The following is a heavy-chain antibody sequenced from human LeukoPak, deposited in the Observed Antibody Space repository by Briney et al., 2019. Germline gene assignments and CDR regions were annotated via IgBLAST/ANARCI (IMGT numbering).Heavy chain of an antibody. CDR1: GFTFDDYG. J-gene: IGHJ3*02. Sequence: GGSLRLSCAASGFTFDDYGMSWVRQAPGKGLEWVSGIRNGGSTGYADSVKGRFTISRDNAKNSLYLQMNSLRAEDTALYHCARALYYDFWSGSPDDAFDIWGQGTMVTVSS. CDR2: IRNGGST. CDR3: ARALYYDFWSGSPDDAFDI. V-gene: IGHV3-20*01. D-gene: IGHD3-3*01.